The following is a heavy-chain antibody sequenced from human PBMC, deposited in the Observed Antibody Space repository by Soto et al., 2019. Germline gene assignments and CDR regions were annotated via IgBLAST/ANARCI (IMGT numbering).Heavy chain of an antibody. CDR1: GGTSSSYA. CDR2: IIPIFGTA. CDR3: ARLAVAGQVDYYYYYGMDV. D-gene: IGHD6-19*01. V-gene: IGHV1-69*13. J-gene: IGHJ6*02. Sequence: ASVKVSCKASGGTSSSYAISWVRQAPGQGLEWMGGIIPIFGTANYAQKFQGRVTITAVESTSTAYMELSSLRSEDTAVYYCARLAVAGQVDYYYYYGMDVWGQGTTVTVSS.